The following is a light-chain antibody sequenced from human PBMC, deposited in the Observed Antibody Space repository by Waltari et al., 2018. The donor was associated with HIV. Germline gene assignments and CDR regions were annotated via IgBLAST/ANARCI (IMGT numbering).Light chain of an antibody. J-gene: IGLJ2*01. V-gene: IGLV3-1*01. CDR2: QDS. Sequence: SYELTQPPSVSVSPGQTASITCSGDKLGDKYACWYQQKPGQSPVLVIYQDSKRPSGIPERFSGSNSGNTSTLTISGTQAMEEADYYCQAWDSSTVVVCGGGTKLTVL. CDR1: KLGDKY. CDR3: QAWDSSTVVV.